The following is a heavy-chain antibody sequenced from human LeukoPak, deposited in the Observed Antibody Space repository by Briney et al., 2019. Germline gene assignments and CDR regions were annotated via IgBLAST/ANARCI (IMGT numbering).Heavy chain of an antibody. J-gene: IGHJ5*02. CDR1: GGSISSSSSY. Sequence: SETLSLTCAVSGGSISSSSSYWGWIRQPPGMGLEYSGSIYYSGSTYYNPSLKSRVSISVDTSKNQFSLKLSSVTAADTAVYYCARHYYFDYLFQWFDPWGQGTLVTVSS. D-gene: IGHD3-9*01. CDR3: ARHYYFDYLFQWFDP. CDR2: IYYSGST. V-gene: IGHV4-39*01.